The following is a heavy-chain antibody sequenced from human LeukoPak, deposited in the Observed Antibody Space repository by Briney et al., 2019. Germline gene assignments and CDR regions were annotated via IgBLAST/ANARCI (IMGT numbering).Heavy chain of an antibody. CDR1: GGSISSSSYY. V-gene: IGHV4-39*07. J-gene: IGHJ3*02. CDR3: ARDLEGYYSSAFDI. Sequence: SETLSLTCTVSGGSISSSSYYWGWIRQPPGKGLEWIGSIYYSGSTYYNPSLKSRVTISVDTSKNQFSLKLSSVTAADTAVYYCARDLEGYYSSAFDIWGQGTMVTVSS. D-gene: IGHD3-22*01. CDR2: IYYSGST.